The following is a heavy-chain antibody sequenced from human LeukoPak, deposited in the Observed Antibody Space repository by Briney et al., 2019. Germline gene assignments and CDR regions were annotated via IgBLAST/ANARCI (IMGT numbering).Heavy chain of an antibody. J-gene: IGHJ3*02. CDR2: IYHRGGT. Sequence: PSETLSLTCTVSGGSISSGDYYWGWIRQPPGKGLEWIGSIYHRGGTYYNPSLKSRVTISVDTSKNQFSLKLSSVTAADTAVYYCARRKDTELPGVYAFDIWGQGTMVTVSS. CDR1: GGSISSGDYY. D-gene: IGHD1-14*01. CDR3: ARRKDTELPGVYAFDI. V-gene: IGHV4-39*07.